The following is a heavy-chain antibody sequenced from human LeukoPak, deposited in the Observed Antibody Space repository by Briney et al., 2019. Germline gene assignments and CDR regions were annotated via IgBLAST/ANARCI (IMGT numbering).Heavy chain of an antibody. D-gene: IGHD6-13*01. J-gene: IGHJ4*02. CDR2: ISSSSSYI. CDR1: GFTFSSYA. Sequence: GGSLRLSCAASGFTFSSYAMSWVRQAPGKGLEWVSSISSSSSYIYYADSVKGRFTISRDNAKNSLYLQMNSLRAEDTAVYYCARFIAAAGRSFDYWGQGTLVTVSS. V-gene: IGHV3-21*01. CDR3: ARFIAAAGRSFDY.